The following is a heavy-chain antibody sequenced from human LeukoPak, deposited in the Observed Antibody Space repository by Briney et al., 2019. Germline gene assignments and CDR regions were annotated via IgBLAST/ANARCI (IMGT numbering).Heavy chain of an antibody. Sequence: GRSLRLSCAASGFTFSSYAMHWVRQAPGKGLEWVAVISYDGSNKYYADSVKGRFTISRDNSKNTLYLQMNSLRAEDTAVYYCAGGGITMVRGALDYWGQGTLVTVSS. CDR2: ISYDGSNK. CDR1: GFTFSSYA. J-gene: IGHJ4*02. D-gene: IGHD3-10*01. V-gene: IGHV3-30-3*01. CDR3: AGGGITMVRGALDY.